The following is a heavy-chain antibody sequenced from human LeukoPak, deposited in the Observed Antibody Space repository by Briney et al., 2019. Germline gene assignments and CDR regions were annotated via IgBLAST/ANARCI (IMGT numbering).Heavy chain of an antibody. V-gene: IGHV4-59*08. D-gene: IGHD6-13*01. Sequence: SETLSLTCTVSGGSISSYYWSWIRQPPGKGLEWIGYIYYSGSTNYNPSLKSRVTISVDTSKNQFSLKLSSVTAADTAVYYCARRRSXSGLDYWGQGTLVTVSS. J-gene: IGHJ4*02. CDR2: IYYSGST. CDR1: GGSISSYY. CDR3: ARRRSXSGLDY.